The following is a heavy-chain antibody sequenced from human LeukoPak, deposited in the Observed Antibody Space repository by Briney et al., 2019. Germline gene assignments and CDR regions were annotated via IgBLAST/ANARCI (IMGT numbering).Heavy chain of an antibody. CDR2: VSGSGGST. D-gene: IGHD1-26*01. V-gene: IGHV3-23*01. Sequence: GGSLRLSCAASGFTFSNYDMSWVRQAPGKGREWGSAVSGSGGSTYYADSVKGRFTVSRDNSKNTLYLQMNSLRAEDTAVYHCAKDKTSGTYFDYWGQGAPVTVSS. J-gene: IGHJ4*02. CDR1: GFTFSNYD. CDR3: AKDKTSGTYFDY.